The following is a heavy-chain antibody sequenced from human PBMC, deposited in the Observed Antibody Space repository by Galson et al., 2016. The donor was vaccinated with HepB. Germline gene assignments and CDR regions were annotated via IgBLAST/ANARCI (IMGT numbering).Heavy chain of an antibody. CDR2: ISTSSSYI. CDR3: ARARGVGAYVPFDY. Sequence: SLRLSCAASGFTFSSHSMNWVRQAPGKGLEWVSCISTSSSYIYYADSLKGRFTISRDNAKNSLYLEMNSLRPEDTAVYYCARARGVGAYVPFDYWGQGTLVTVSS. CDR1: GFTFSSHS. J-gene: IGHJ4*02. V-gene: IGHV3-21*01. D-gene: IGHD3-10*02.